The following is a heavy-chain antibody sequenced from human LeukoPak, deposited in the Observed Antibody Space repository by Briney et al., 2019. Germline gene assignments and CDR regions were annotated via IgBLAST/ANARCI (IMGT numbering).Heavy chain of an antibody. CDR3: ARGQVPAARGYNWFDH. Sequence: KPSETLSLTCAVYGWSFNDYYWNWIRQPPGKGLEWIGEINARGDTNYNPSLKSRVTISVDTSKKQFSLRLTSMIAADTALYYCARGQVPAARGYNWFDHWGQGTLVTVSS. V-gene: IGHV4-34*01. D-gene: IGHD2-2*01. CDR1: GWSFNDYY. J-gene: IGHJ5*02. CDR2: INARGDT.